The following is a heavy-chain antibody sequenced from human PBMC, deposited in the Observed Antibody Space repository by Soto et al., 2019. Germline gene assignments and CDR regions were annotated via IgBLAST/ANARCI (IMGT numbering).Heavy chain of an antibody. Sequence: SVKVSCKASGGTFSSYTISWVRLAPGQGLEWMGRIIPILGIANYAQKFQGRVTITADKSTSTAYMELSSLRSEDTAVYCCARDGPYYYGSIDYWGQGTLVTVSS. CDR1: GGTFSSYT. CDR2: IIPILGIA. V-gene: IGHV1-69*04. CDR3: ARDGPYYYGSIDY. J-gene: IGHJ4*02. D-gene: IGHD3-10*01.